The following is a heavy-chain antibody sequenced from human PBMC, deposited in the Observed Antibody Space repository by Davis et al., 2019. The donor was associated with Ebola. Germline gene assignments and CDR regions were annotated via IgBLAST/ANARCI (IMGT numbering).Heavy chain of an antibody. Sequence: GESLRISCATSGFVFSSYVMSWVRRAPGKGLERVSTVGLSADTYYADSVKGRFTISRDNSEKTLHLQMNSLRAEDTALYYCAKDPFGSGQYTDALDIWGQGTVVTVST. V-gene: IGHV3-23*01. CDR3: AKDPFGSGQYTDALDI. J-gene: IGHJ3*02. CDR2: VGLSADT. D-gene: IGHD3-3*01. CDR1: GFVFSSYV.